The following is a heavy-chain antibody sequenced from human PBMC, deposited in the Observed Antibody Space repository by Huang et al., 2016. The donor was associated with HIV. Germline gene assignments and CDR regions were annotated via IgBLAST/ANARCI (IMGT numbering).Heavy chain of an antibody. D-gene: IGHD1-26*01. J-gene: IGHJ4*02. Sequence: EVHLLESGGGLVQPGGSLRLFCAASGFTFRSWAMSWVRQAPGKGLEGVAGSSASGNTTYYADSVKGRFTISRDNSKSTLYLQMSSLRGEDTAVYYCAKDNPVGATNYWGQGTLVTVSS. CDR3: AKDNPVGATNY. V-gene: IGHV3-23*01. CDR1: GFTFRSWA. CDR2: SSASGNTT.